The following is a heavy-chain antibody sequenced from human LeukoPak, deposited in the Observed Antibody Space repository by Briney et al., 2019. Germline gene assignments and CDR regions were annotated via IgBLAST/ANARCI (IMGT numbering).Heavy chain of an antibody. CDR3: AQGNARRGSSGYDILDY. D-gene: IGHD5-12*01. CDR1: GFTFSSYG. CDR2: ISYDGSNT. V-gene: IGHV3-30*18. J-gene: IGHJ4*02. Sequence: PGGSLRLSCAASGFTFSSYGMHWVRQAPGKGLEWVAVISYDGSNTYYADSAKGRFTISRDNSKNTLYLKMNSLRAEDTAVYYCAQGNARRGSSGYDILDYWGQGTLVTVSS.